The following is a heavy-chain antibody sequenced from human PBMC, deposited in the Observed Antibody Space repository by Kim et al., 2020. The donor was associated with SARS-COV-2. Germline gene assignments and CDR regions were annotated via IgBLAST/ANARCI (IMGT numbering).Heavy chain of an antibody. D-gene: IGHD3-10*01. J-gene: IGHJ6*02. Sequence: GESLKISCKGSGYSFTSYWISWVRQMPGKGLEWMGRIDPSDSYTNYSPSFQGHVTISADKAISTAYLQWSSLKASDPAMYYCARVLLWFGGSPYGMDVWGQGTTVTVSS. CDR1: GYSFTSYW. CDR2: IDPSDSYT. CDR3: ARVLLWFGGSPYGMDV. V-gene: IGHV5-10-1*01.